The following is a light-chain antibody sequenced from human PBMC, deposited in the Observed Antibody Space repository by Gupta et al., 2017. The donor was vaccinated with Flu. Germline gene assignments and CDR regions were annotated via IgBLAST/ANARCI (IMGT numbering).Light chain of an antibody. Sequence: QSVLTQPPSVSAAPGQKVTISCSGSSSNIGNNDVSWYQQLPGTAPKLLLYENNKRPSGMPDRFSGSKSGTSATLGITGLQTGDEADYYCGTWDSSLSAGVFGGGTKLTVL. CDR2: ENN. J-gene: IGLJ2*01. V-gene: IGLV1-51*02. CDR3: GTWDSSLSAGV. CDR1: SSNIGNND.